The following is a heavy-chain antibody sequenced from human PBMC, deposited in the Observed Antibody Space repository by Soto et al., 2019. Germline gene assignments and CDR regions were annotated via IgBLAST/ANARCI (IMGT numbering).Heavy chain of an antibody. D-gene: IGHD2-21*02. J-gene: IGHJ4*02. Sequence: SETLSLTCAVSGGSISSGGYSWSWIRQPPGKGLEWIGYIYHSGSTYYNPSLKSRVTISVDRSKNQFSLKLSSVTAADTAVYYCARGRVCGGDCYTPDFDYWGQGTLVTVSS. CDR1: GGSISSGGYS. CDR3: ARGRVCGGDCYTPDFDY. V-gene: IGHV4-30-2*01. CDR2: IYHSGST.